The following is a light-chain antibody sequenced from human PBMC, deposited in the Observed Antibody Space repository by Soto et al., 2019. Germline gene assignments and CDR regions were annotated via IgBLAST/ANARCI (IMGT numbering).Light chain of an antibody. J-gene: IGLJ1*01. V-gene: IGLV2-14*01. CDR2: EVR. CDR1: SSDIGAYNY. Sequence: QSALTQPASVSGSPGQSITISCTGTSSDIGAYNYVSWYQQHPGKAPKLMIYEVRDRPSGVSHRFSGSKSGNTASLTISGRQVEDEADYYCSSYTSSSTLGVFGTGTKVTVL. CDR3: SSYTSSSTLGV.